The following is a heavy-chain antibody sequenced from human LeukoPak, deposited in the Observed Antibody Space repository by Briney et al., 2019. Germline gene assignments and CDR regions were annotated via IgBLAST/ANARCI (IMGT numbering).Heavy chain of an antibody. CDR3: AKDGDLGYYYHMDV. Sequence: GNSLRLSCAASGFTFSSHGMHWVRQAPGMGLEWVAIISYHGSLKYYADSVQGRFTISRDNSKNTLYLQMNSLRAEDTAVYYCAKDGDLGYYYHMDVWGKGTTVTVSS. V-gene: IGHV3-30*18. D-gene: IGHD3-10*01. CDR1: GFTFSSHG. J-gene: IGHJ6*03. CDR2: ISYHGSLK.